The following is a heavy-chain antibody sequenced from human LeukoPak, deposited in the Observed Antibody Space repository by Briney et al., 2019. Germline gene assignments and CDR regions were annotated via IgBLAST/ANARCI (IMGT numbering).Heavy chain of an antibody. V-gene: IGHV4-38-2*02. J-gene: IGHJ5*02. D-gene: IGHD6-13*01. Sequence: SETLSLTCTVSGGSISSGYYWAWIRQPPGKGLEWIGNIYHSGSTYYNPPLKSRVTISVDTSKNQFSLQLTSVTAADTAVYYCARAYSSSWYFNWFDPWGQGTLVTVSS. CDR2: IYHSGST. CDR1: GGSISSGYY. CDR3: ARAYSSSWYFNWFDP.